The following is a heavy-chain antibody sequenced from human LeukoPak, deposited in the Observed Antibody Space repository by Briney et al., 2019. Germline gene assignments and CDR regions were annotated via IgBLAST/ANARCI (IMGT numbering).Heavy chain of an antibody. J-gene: IGHJ4*02. Sequence: GGSLRLSCAASGFALSSYAMSWVRQAPGKGLEWVSATSSSDAGTYHAESVRGRFTISRDNSKNTLYLQMNSLRAEDTAVYYCAGPMGPAAIFGFDYWGQGTLVTVSS. CDR3: AGPMGPAAIFGFDY. CDR1: GFALSSYA. CDR2: TSSSDAGT. D-gene: IGHD2-2*01. V-gene: IGHV3-23*01.